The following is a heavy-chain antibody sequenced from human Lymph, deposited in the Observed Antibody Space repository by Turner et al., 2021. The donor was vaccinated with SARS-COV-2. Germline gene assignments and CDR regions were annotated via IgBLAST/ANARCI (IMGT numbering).Heavy chain of an antibody. V-gene: IGHV4-59*01. CDR1: GGSISSYY. D-gene: IGHD3-3*01. J-gene: IGHJ4*02. Sequence: QVQLQESGPGLVKPSETLSLTCPVSGGSISSYYWSWIRQPPGKGLEWIGYIYYSGSTNYNPSLKSRVTISVDTSKNQFSLKLSSVTAADMAVYYCARAVGAFGVVTNFDYWGQGTLVTVSS. CDR2: IYYSGST. CDR3: ARAVGAFGVVTNFDY.